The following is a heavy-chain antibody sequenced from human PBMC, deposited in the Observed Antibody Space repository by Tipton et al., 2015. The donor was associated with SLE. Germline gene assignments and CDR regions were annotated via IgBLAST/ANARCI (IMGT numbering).Heavy chain of an antibody. CDR1: GGSISSSSYY. Sequence: LRLSCTVSGGSISSSSYYWGWIRQPPGKGLEWIGSIYYSGNTYYNPSLKSRVTISVDTSKNQFSLKLSPVTAADTAVYYCARRLVAAANDWYFGLWGRGTLVTVSS. V-gene: IGHV4-39*07. CDR2: IYYSGNT. D-gene: IGHD2-2*01. J-gene: IGHJ2*01. CDR3: ARRLVAAANDWYFGL.